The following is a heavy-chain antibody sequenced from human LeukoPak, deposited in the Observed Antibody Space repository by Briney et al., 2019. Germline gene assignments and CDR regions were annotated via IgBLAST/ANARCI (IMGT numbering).Heavy chain of an antibody. CDR1: GGSISSGSYY. J-gene: IGHJ4*02. D-gene: IGHD5-24*01. Sequence: PSQTLSLTCTVSGGSISSGSYYWSWIRQPAGKGLEWIGRINTSGSTNYNPSLKSRVTISVDTSKNQFSLKLSSVTAADTAVYYCAREGEMATIFDYWGQGTLVTVSS. V-gene: IGHV4-61*02. CDR3: AREGEMATIFDY. CDR2: INTSGST.